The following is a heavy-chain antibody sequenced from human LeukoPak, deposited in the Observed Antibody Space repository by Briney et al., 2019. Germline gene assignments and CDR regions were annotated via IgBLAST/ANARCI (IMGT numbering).Heavy chain of an antibody. Sequence: SVKVSCKASGGTFISYAISWVRQAPGQGLEWMGGIIPIFGTANYAQKFQGRVTITADESTSTAYMELSSLRSEDTAVYYCARSGYSYGYRPSQLDYWGQGTLVTVSS. D-gene: IGHD5-18*01. CDR1: GGTFISYA. CDR2: IIPIFGTA. J-gene: IGHJ4*02. CDR3: ARSGYSYGYRPSQLDY. V-gene: IGHV1-69*13.